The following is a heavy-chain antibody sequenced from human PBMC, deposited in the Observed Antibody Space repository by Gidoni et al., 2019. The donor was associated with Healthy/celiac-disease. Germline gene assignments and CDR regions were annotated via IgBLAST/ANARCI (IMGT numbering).Heavy chain of an antibody. CDR2: ISSSSSTI. J-gene: IGHJ4*02. Sequence: EVQLVESGGGLVQPGGSLRLSCAASGFTFSSYSMNWVRQAPGKGLEWVSYISSSSSTIYYADSVKGRFTISRDNAKNSLYLQMNSLRDEDTAVYYCARAYIAAAGRIHFDYWGQGTLVTVSS. V-gene: IGHV3-48*02. CDR3: ARAYIAAAGRIHFDY. CDR1: GFTFSSYS. D-gene: IGHD6-13*01.